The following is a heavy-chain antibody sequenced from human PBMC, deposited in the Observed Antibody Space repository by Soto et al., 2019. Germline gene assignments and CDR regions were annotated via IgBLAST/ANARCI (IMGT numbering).Heavy chain of an antibody. J-gene: IGHJ5*02. CDR1: GGSISSYY. D-gene: IGHD3-3*01. CDR3: AREFGVWSPFNWFDP. CDR2: IYYSGST. Sequence: SPTLSLPCTVSGGSISSYYWSWIRQPPGKGLEWIGYIYYSGSTNYNPSLKSRVTISVDTSKNQFSLKLSSVTAADTAVYYCAREFGVWSPFNWFDPWGQGTLVTVSS. V-gene: IGHV4-59*01.